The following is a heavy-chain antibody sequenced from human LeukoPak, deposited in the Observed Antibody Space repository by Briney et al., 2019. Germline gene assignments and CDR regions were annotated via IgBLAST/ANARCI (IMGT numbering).Heavy chain of an antibody. D-gene: IGHD2-2*01. CDR1: GFSLTTSGVG. J-gene: IGHJ4*02. V-gene: IGHV2-5*02. Sequence: SGPTLVKPTQTLTLTCTFSGFSLTTSGVGVGWIRQPPGKALEWLALIYWDDDKRYSPSLKTRLTITKDTSKNQVVLTVTNTDPVDTATYYCAHSKRHFSSPSLDYWGQGTLVTVSS. CDR2: IYWDDDK. CDR3: AHSKRHFSSPSLDY.